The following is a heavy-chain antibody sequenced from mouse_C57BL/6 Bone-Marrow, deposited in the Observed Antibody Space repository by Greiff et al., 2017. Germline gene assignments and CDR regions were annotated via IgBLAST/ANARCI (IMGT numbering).Heavy chain of an antibody. D-gene: IGHD2-1*01. J-gene: IGHJ4*01. CDR2: IYPGSGST. CDR1: GYTFTSYW. CDR3: AREGGNYLYAMDY. Sequence: QVPLQQPGAELVKPGASVKMSCKASGYTFTSYWITWVKQRPGQGLEWIGDIYPGSGSTNYNEKFKSKATLTVDTSSSTAYMQLSSLTSEDSAVYYCAREGGNYLYAMDYWGQGTSVTVSS. V-gene: IGHV1-55*01.